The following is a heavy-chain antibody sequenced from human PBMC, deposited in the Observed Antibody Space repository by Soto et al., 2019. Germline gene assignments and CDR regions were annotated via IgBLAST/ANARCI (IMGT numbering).Heavy chain of an antibody. Sequence: EVQLVESGGGLVKPGGSLRLSCAASGFTLTTAWMNWVRQAPGKGLEWIARIKTKSEGATTDYAAPVKGRFTISRDDSKNTLYLQMNNLQIEDTGMYYCADIAVADAGDYWGQGTLVTVSS. CDR2: IKTKSEGATT. D-gene: IGHD6-19*01. CDR1: GFTLTTAW. CDR3: ADIAVADAGDY. J-gene: IGHJ4*02. V-gene: IGHV3-15*01.